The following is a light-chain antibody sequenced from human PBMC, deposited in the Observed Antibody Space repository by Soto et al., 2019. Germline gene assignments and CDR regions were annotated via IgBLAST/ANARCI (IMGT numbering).Light chain of an antibody. CDR1: QSVSTN. V-gene: IGKV3-15*01. Sequence: EIVMTQSPATLSVSPGERATLSCRASQSVSTNLAWYQQEPGQTPRLLIFGASTRATGIPARFSGSGSGTEFTLTISSLQSGDFAVYYCQQYNTWPQTFGQGTKLEIK. J-gene: IGKJ2*01. CDR3: QQYNTWPQT. CDR2: GAS.